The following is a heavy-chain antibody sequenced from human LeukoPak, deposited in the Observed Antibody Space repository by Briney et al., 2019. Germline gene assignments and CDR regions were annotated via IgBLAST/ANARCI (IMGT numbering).Heavy chain of an antibody. D-gene: IGHD4-11*01. CDR3: PRPDYSSNPYGMAV. V-gene: IGHV3-21*01. CDR2: IGSTTTYI. Sequence: GGSLRLSYAASGFPFSTYTLSWVRQAPGKGLEWVSSIGSTTTYIFYADSVQGRFTISRDNAKNSLYLQMNSLRAEDTAVYYCPRPDYSSNPYGMAVWGQGTTVTVSS. J-gene: IGHJ6*02. CDR1: GFPFSTYT.